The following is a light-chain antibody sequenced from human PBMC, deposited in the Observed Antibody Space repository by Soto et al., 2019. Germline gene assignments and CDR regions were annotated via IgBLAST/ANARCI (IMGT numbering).Light chain of an antibody. Sequence: EIVLTQSPGTLSLSPGERATLSCWASQSVSSSDLAWYQQKPGQGPRLLIYGASSRATGIPDRFSGSGSGTAFTLTISRLEPEDFAVYYCQQYVSSAEITFGQGTRLEIK. CDR3: QQYVSSAEIT. V-gene: IGKV3-20*01. J-gene: IGKJ5*01. CDR1: QSVSSSD. CDR2: GAS.